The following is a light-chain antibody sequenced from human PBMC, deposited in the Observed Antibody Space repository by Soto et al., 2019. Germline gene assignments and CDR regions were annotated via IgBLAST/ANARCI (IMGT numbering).Light chain of an antibody. CDR3: SSYTSSSTLVV. CDR2: DVS. V-gene: IGLV2-14*01. J-gene: IGLJ2*01. CDR1: SSDVGGYNY. Sequence: QSALTQPDSVSGSPGQSITISCTGTSSDVGGYNYVSWYQQHPGKAPKLMIYDVSNQPSGVSNRFSGSKSGNTASLTISGLQAEDEADYYCSSYTSSSTLVVFGGGTKLTVL.